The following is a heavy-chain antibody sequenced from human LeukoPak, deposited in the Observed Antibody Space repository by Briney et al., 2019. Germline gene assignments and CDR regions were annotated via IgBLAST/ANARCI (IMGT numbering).Heavy chain of an antibody. V-gene: IGHV1-18*01. CDR3: ARDLTGGDAFDI. CDR1: GYTSTSYG. CDR2: ISAYNGNT. J-gene: IGHJ3*02. Sequence: WASVKVSCKASGYTSTSYGISWVRQAPGQGLEWMGWISAYNGNTNYAQKLQGRVTMTTDTSTSTAYMELRSLRSDDTAVYYCARDLTGGDAFDIWGQGTMVTVSS. D-gene: IGHD3-9*01.